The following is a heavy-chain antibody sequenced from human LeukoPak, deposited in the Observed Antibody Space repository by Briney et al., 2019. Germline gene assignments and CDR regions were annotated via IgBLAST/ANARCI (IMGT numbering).Heavy chain of an antibody. J-gene: IGHJ4*02. V-gene: IGHV3-30-3*01. Sequence: GGSLRLSCAASGFTFSSYAMHWVRQAPGKGLEWVAVISYDGSNKYYADSVKGRFTISRDNSKNTLYLQMNSLRAEDTAVYYCAKGQFGLRWSPFDYWGQGTLVTVSS. CDR3: AKGQFGLRWSPFDY. CDR1: GFTFSSYA. D-gene: IGHD4-23*01. CDR2: ISYDGSNK.